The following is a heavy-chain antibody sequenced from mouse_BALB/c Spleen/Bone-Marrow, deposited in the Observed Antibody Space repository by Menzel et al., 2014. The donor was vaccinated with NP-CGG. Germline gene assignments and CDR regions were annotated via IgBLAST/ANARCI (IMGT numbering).Heavy chain of an antibody. V-gene: IGHV4-1*02. CDR2: INPDSSTI. D-gene: IGHD1-1*01. CDR3: ARLGYYGTMDY. J-gene: IGHJ4*01. Sequence: DVQLQESGGGLVQPGGSLKLSCAASGFDSSGYWMSWVRQAPGKGLEWIGEINPDSSTINYTPSLRDKFIISRDNAKNTLYLQMSKVRSEDTALYYCARLGYYGTMDYWGQGTSVTVPS. CDR1: GFDSSGYW.